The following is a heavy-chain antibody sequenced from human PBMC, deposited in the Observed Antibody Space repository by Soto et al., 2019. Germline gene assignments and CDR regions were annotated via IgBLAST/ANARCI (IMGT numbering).Heavy chain of an antibody. J-gene: IGHJ6*02. CDR1: GGSISSSSYY. D-gene: IGHD1-26*01. CDR3: AKVSGSYYYGMDV. Sequence: SETLSLTCTVSGGSISSSSYYWGWIRQPPGKGLEWIGTIYYSGSTNYNPSLKSRVTISVDKSKNQFSLKLSSVTAADTAVYYCAKVSGSYYYGMDVWGQGTTVTVSS. CDR2: IYYSGST. V-gene: IGHV4-39*07.